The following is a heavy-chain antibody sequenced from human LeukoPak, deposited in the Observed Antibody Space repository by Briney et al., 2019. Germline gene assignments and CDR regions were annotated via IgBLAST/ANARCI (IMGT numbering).Heavy chain of an antibody. Sequence: ASVTVSCKASGYTFTGYYIHWVRQAPGQGLEWMGWIYPYSGDTNYAQNFQGRVTMTRDTSISTAYMELSSLKSDDTAVYYCARRGMDVWGQGTTVTVSS. CDR2: IYPYSGDT. J-gene: IGHJ6*02. CDR3: ARRGMDV. V-gene: IGHV1-2*02. CDR1: GYTFTGYY.